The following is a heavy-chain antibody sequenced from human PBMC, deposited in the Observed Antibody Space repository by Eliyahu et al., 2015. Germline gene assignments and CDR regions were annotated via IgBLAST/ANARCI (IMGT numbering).Heavy chain of an antibody. V-gene: IGHV4-59*01. D-gene: IGHD1-26*01. CDR2: IHYSGDT. CDR1: GXSISXSY. Sequence: QVQLQESGPGLVKPSETLSLTCXVSGXSISXSYWSWIRQPPGKXLEWIGYIHYSGDTNYNPSLKSRVTISVDTSKNQFSLRLSSVTAADTAVYYCARDQSGTFFFDYWGQGALVSVSS. CDR3: ARDQSGTFFFDY. J-gene: IGHJ4*02.